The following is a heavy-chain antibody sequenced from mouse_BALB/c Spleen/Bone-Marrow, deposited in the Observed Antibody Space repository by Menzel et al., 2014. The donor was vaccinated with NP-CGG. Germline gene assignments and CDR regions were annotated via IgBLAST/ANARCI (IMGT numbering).Heavy chain of an antibody. J-gene: IGHJ2*01. CDR1: GYTFTSSW. CDR3: ARHHRYAYYFDY. Sequence: QVQLQQSGSVLVRPGASVKLSCKASGYTFTSSWMHWAKQRPGQGLEWIGEIHPNTDNTNYDEKFKGKATLTVDTSSSTAYVDLSSLTSEDSAVYYCARHHRYAYYFDYWGQGTTLIVSS. D-gene: IGHD2-14*01. V-gene: IGHV1S130*01. CDR2: IHPNTDNT.